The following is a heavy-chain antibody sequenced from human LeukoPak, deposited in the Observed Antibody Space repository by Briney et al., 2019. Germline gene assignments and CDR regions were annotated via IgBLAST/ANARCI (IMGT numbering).Heavy chain of an antibody. V-gene: IGHV3-15*01. CDR1: GFTFSDVW. D-gene: IGHD1-26*01. CDR3: ATEGSSPKYFDF. J-gene: IGHJ4*02. CDR2: IRSKTHGGTT. Sequence: GGSLRLSCAASGFTFSDVWMSWVRQAPGMGLEWIGRIRSKTHGGTTDYAAPVKGGFSISRDDSKNTLCLQMNSLKTEDTAVYYCATEGSSPKYFDFWGQGTLVTVSS.